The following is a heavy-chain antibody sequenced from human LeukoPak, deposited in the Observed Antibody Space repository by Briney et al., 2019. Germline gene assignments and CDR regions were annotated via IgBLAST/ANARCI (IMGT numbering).Heavy chain of an antibody. CDR2: IYHSGST. Sequence: SETLSLTCAVSGGSISSSNWWSWVRQPPGKGLEWIGEIYHSGSTNYNPSLKSRVTISVDKSKNQFSLKLSSVTAADTAVYYCARDPDYGDQNWFDPWGQGTLVTVSS. CDR1: GGSISSSNW. J-gene: IGHJ5*02. V-gene: IGHV4-4*02. CDR3: ARDPDYGDQNWFDP. D-gene: IGHD4-17*01.